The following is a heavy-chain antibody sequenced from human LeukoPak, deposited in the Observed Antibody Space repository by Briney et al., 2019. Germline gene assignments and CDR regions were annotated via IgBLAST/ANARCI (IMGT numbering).Heavy chain of an antibody. CDR3: ARAELGLYWYFDL. J-gene: IGHJ2*01. CDR1: GGSISSSSYY. Sequence: SETLSLTCTVSGGSISSSSYYWGWLRQPPGKGLEWLGSIYYSGSTYYNPSLKSRVTISVDTSKNQFSPKLSSVTAADTAVYYCARAELGLYWYFDLWGRGTLVTVSS. CDR2: IYYSGST. V-gene: IGHV4-39*01. D-gene: IGHD7-27*01.